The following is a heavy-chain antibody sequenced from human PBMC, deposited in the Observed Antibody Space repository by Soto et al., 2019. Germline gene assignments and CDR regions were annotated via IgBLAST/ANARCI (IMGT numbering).Heavy chain of an antibody. CDR3: AKGRYYGSGTDY. D-gene: IGHD3-10*01. Sequence: GGSLRLSCAASGFTFDDYAMHWVRQAPGKGLEWVSGISWNSGSIGYADSVKGRFTISRDNAKNSLYLQMNSLRAEDTALYYCAKGRYYGSGTDYWGQGTLVTVSS. V-gene: IGHV3-9*01. CDR2: ISWNSGSI. CDR1: GFTFDDYA. J-gene: IGHJ4*02.